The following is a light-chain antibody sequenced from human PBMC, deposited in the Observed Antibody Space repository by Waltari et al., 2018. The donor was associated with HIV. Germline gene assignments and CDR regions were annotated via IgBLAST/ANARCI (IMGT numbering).Light chain of an antibody. CDR3: SSYAGSNVI. CDR2: EVS. J-gene: IGLJ2*01. CDR1: SSDFGGYNY. Sequence: QSALTQPPSASGSPGQSVTISCTGTSSDFGGYNYVSWYQQHPDKAPKLMIYEVSKRPSGVPDRFSGSKSGNTASLTVSGLQAEDEADYYCSSYAGSNVIFGGGTKLTVL. V-gene: IGLV2-8*01.